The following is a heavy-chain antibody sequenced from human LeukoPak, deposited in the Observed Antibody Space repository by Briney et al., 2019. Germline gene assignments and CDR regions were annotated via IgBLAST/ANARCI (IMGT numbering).Heavy chain of an antibody. CDR2: ISGSGGST. CDR3: AKPPEGSGYYYAITNDAFDI. J-gene: IGHJ3*02. Sequence: GGSLRLSCAASGFTFSSYAMSWVRQAPGKGLEWVSAISGSGGSTYYADSVKGRFTISRDNSKNTLYLQMNSLRAEATAVYYCAKPPEGSGYYYAITNDAFDIWGQGTMVTVSS. CDR1: GFTFSSYA. D-gene: IGHD3-22*01. V-gene: IGHV3-23*01.